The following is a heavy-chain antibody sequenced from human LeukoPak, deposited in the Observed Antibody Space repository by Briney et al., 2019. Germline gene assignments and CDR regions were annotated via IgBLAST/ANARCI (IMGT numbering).Heavy chain of an antibody. Sequence: SETLSLTCAVYGGSFSGYYWSWIRQPPGKGLEWIGEINHSGSTNYNPSLKSRVTISVDTSKNQFSLKLSSVTAADTAVYYCAREGYCSSTGCYGYGYYFDYWGQGTLVTVSS. D-gene: IGHD2-2*01. J-gene: IGHJ4*02. CDR1: GGSFSGYY. CDR3: AREGYCSSTGCYGYGYYFDY. V-gene: IGHV4-34*01. CDR2: INHSGST.